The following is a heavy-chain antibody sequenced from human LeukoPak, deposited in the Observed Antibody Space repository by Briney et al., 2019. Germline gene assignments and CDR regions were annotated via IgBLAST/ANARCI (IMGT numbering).Heavy chain of an antibody. CDR1: GFTFSSYW. J-gene: IGHJ4*02. Sequence: GSLRLSCAASGFTFSSYWMSWVRQAPGKGLEWVANIKQDGSEKYYVDSVKGRFTISRDNAKNSLYLQMNSLRAEDTAVYYCARETFDSSGYYFHFDYWGQGTLVTVSS. CDR2: IKQDGSEK. D-gene: IGHD3-22*01. CDR3: ARETFDSSGYYFHFDY. V-gene: IGHV3-7*04.